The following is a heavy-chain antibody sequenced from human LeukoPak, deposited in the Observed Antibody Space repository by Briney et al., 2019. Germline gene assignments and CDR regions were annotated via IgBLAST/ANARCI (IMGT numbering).Heavy chain of an antibody. Sequence: PGGSLRLSCVASGFTFSRCGMNWVRQAPGKGLEWVSSISGSTTYIYYADSVKGRFTISRDNAKNSLYLQMNSLRAEDTAVYSCAKVGRGFGRKEDFDYWGQGTLVTVSS. V-gene: IGHV3-21*04. CDR2: ISGSTTYI. CDR3: AKVGRGFGRKEDFDY. D-gene: IGHD2-15*01. J-gene: IGHJ4*02. CDR1: GFTFSRCG.